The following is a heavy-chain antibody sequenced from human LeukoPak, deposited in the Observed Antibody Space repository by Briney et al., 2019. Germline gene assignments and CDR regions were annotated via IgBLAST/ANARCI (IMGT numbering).Heavy chain of an antibody. CDR3: ARAGHVITMIVVLDAFDI. CDR2: IRRSGSTI. D-gene: IGHD3-22*01. J-gene: IGHJ3*02. V-gene: IGHV3-48*03. CDR1: GFTFSSYE. Sequence: GRSLRLSCAASGFTFSSYEMNWVRQAPGKGLEWLSYIRRSGSTIYYADSVKGRFTISRDNAKSSLYLQMNTLRAEDTAVYYCARAGHVITMIVVLDAFDIWGQGTMVTVSS.